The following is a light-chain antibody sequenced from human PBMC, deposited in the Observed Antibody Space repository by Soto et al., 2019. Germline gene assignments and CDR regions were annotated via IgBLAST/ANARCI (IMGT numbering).Light chain of an antibody. CDR2: GAS. CDR3: QQYGSSPRYT. J-gene: IGKJ2*01. CDR1: QSVSSDY. V-gene: IGKV3-20*01. Sequence: EIVLTQSPGTLSLSPGERATLSCRASQSVSSDYLAWYQQKPGQAPRLLIYGASSRATGIPDRFSGSGSGTEFTLTISRLEPEDFAVYYCQQYGSSPRYTFGQGTKLEIK.